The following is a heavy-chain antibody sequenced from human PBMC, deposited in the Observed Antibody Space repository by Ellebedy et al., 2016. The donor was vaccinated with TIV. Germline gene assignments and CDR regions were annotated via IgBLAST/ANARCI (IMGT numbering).Heavy chain of an antibody. Sequence: PGGSLRLSCAAAGFNIRNHAMTWVRQAPGKGLEWVSSINGSDDTTYYADSVKGRFTISRDSSKNTLSLQMNSLRAGDTAVYFCAREERGYFVGYWGQGTLVTVSS. CDR1: GFNIRNHA. D-gene: IGHD3-9*01. CDR2: INGSDDTT. CDR3: AREERGYFVGY. J-gene: IGHJ4*02. V-gene: IGHV3-23*01.